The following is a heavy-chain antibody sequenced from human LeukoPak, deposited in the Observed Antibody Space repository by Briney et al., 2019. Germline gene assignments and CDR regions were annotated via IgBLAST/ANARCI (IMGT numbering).Heavy chain of an antibody. V-gene: IGHV4-4*07. CDR2: IYTSGST. J-gene: IGHJ4*02. D-gene: IGHD3-22*01. CDR1: GGSISSYY. CDR3: ARDPDYDSSGYYFDY. Sequence: SETLSLTCTVSGGSISSYYWSWLRQPAGKGLEWIGRIYTSGSTNYNPSLKSRVTMSLDTSKNQFSLKLRSVTAADTAVYYCARDPDYDSSGYYFDYWGQGTLVTVSS.